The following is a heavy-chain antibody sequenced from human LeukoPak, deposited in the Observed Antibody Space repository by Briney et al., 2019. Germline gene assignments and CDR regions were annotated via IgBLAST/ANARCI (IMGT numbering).Heavy chain of an antibody. Sequence: PGGSLRLSCAASGFIFSPYWVTWVRQGPGMGLEWVANMKEDGGEKFYVDSVRGRFTIFRDNAKNSLYLQMNSLRVEDTGVYYCARVRTEWYIDLWGRGTLVTVST. CDR3: ARVRTEWYIDL. CDR1: GFIFSPYW. V-gene: IGHV3-7*01. D-gene: IGHD2-8*02. J-gene: IGHJ2*01. CDR2: MKEDGGEK.